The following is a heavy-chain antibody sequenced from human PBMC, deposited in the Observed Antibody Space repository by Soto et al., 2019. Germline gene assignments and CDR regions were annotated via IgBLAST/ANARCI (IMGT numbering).Heavy chain of an antibody. D-gene: IGHD3-22*01. CDR1: GGTFNNFA. J-gene: IGHJ4*02. CDR3: VRATYFSDSSGYTRCFDY. V-gene: IGHV1-69*01. Sequence: QVQLVQSGAEVKGPGSSVKVSCKAFGGTFNNFAFSWVRQAPGQGLEWMGGIIPIFDTANYAQSFQGRVTITADESTSTVYMELSSLRSGDTAIYYCVRATYFSDSSGYTRCFDYWGQGTLVTVSS. CDR2: IIPIFDTA.